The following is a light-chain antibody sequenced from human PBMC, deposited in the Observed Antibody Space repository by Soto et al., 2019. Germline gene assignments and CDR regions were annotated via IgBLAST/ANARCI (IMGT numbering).Light chain of an antibody. J-gene: IGLJ2*01. CDR2: DVS. V-gene: IGLV2-14*01. CDR1: SSDVGGYNY. CDR3: SSYTSSSTPVV. Sequence: QSALTQPASVSGSPGQSITISCTGTSSDVGGYNYVSWYQQNPGKAPKLMIYDVSNRPSGVSNRFSGSKSGNTASLTISGLQAEDEGDYYCSSYTSSSTPVVFGGGTKLTVL.